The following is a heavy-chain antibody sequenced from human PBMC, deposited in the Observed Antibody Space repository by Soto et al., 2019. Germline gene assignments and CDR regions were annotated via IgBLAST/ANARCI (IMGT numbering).Heavy chain of an antibody. CDR3: ARDPWAADY. D-gene: IGHD3-16*01. CDR2: IYTDGST. V-gene: IGHV3-66*01. J-gene: IGHJ4*02. Sequence: EVQLVESGGGLVQPGGSLRLSCAASGFTVSTKYMSWVRQAPGKGLEWVSVIYTDGSTFYSDAVRGRFTISRDNSKKTVNLQMNSLRAEDTAVYYCARDPWAADYWGQGTLVTVSS. CDR1: GFTVSTKY.